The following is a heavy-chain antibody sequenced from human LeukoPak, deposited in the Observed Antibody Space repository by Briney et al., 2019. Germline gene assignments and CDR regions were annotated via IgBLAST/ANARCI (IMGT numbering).Heavy chain of an antibody. J-gene: IGHJ4*02. V-gene: IGHV1-24*01. CDR2: FDPEDGET. D-gene: IGHD3-10*01. Sequence: ASVKVSCKASGYTFTGYYMHWVRQAPGKGLEWMGGFDPEDGETIYAQRFQGRVTMTEDTSTDTAYMELSSLRSEDTAVYYCATEGLLWFGELIQNNPVFDYWGQGTLVTVSS. CDR1: GYTFTGYY. CDR3: ATEGLLWFGELIQNNPVFDY.